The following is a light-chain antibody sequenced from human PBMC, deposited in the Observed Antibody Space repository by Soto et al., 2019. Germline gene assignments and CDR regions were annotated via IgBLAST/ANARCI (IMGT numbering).Light chain of an antibody. Sequence: NFMLTQPHSVSESPGKTVSISCTRSSGSIASSFVQWYRQRPGSVPTTVIYENTHRPSGVPDRFSGSVDTSSNSAALTLSGLKTEDAADYYCQSYDANSRVFGGGTKLTVL. CDR2: ENT. CDR3: QSYDANSRV. CDR1: SGSIASSF. J-gene: IGLJ3*02. V-gene: IGLV6-57*04.